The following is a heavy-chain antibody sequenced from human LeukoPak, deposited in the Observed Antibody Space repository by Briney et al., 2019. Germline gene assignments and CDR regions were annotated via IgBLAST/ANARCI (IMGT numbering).Heavy chain of an antibody. CDR1: GFTFSSYW. J-gene: IGHJ4*02. Sequence: HPGGSLRLSCAASGFTFSSYWMSWVRQAPGKGLEWVANIKQDGSEKYYVDSVKGRFTISRDNAKNSLYLQMNSLRAEDTAVYYCARAPGDSSGYYPPGYFDYWGQGTLVTVSS. V-gene: IGHV3-7*01. D-gene: IGHD3-22*01. CDR2: IKQDGSEK. CDR3: ARAPGDSSGYYPPGYFDY.